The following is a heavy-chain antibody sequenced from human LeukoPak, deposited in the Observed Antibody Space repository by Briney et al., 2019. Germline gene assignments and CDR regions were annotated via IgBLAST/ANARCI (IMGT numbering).Heavy chain of an antibody. V-gene: IGHV4-34*01. J-gene: IGHJ6*02. CDR3: ARGNGLLWFGELLYPPYYYGMDV. Sequence: PSETLSLTCAVYGGSFSGYYWSWIRQPPGKGLEWIGEINHSGSTNYNPSLKSRVTISVDTSKNQFSLKLSSVTAADTAVYYCARGNGLLWFGELLYPPYYYGMDVWGQGTTVTVSS. D-gene: IGHD3-10*01. CDR1: GGSFSGYY. CDR2: INHSGST.